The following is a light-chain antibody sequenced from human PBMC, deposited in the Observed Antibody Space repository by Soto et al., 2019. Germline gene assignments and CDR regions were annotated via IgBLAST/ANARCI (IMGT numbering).Light chain of an antibody. J-gene: IGKJ4*01. V-gene: IGKV3-15*01. CDR1: QSISSN. CDR2: RTS. CDR3: QRYNNWPLT. Sequence: IVMTQSAAALSVSPGERATLSCRASQSISSNLAWYQQKPGQAPRLLMFRTSSRATGFPARFSGSGSGTEFTLTINSLQSEDFAVYYCQRYNNWPLTVGGGTKVDIK.